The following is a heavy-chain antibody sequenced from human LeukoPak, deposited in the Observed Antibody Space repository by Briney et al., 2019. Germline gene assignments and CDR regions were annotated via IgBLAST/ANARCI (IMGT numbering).Heavy chain of an antibody. J-gene: IGHJ4*02. CDR3: ATPFTGGGPPY. CDR1: GYPFTNYW. CDR2: IVPGTGDT. D-gene: IGHD3-16*01. Sequence: ASVKVSCKASGYPFTNYWLHWVRQAPGQGLEWMGWIVPGTGDTNYAQKFRGRVTMTRDTSISTAYMELSGLRSDDAAVYYCATPFTGGGPPYWGQGTLVTVSS. V-gene: IGHV1-2*02.